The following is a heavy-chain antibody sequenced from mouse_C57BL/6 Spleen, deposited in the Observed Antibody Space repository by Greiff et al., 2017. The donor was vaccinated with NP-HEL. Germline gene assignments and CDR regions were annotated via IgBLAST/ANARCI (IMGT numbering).Heavy chain of an antibody. V-gene: IGHV1-54*01. CDR1: GYAFTNYL. Sequence: QVQLQQSGAELVRPGTSVKVSCKASGYAFTNYLIEWVKQRPGQGLEWIGVINPGSGGTNYNEKFKGKATLTADKSSSTAYMQLSSLTSEDSAVYFCARSQRSIQDFDYWGQGTTLTVSS. J-gene: IGHJ2*01. D-gene: IGHD2-10*02. CDR2: INPGSGGT. CDR3: ARSQRSIQDFDY.